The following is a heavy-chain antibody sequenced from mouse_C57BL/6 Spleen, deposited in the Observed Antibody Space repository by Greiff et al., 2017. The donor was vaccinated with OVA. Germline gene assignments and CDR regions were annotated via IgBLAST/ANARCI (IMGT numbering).Heavy chain of an antibody. J-gene: IGHJ3*01. CDR1: GYTFTSYT. D-gene: IGHD2-4*01. CDR3: ARGDDYDWFAY. Sequence: VQLVESGAELARPGASVKMSCKASGYTFTSYTMHWVKQRPGQGLEWIGYINPSSGYTKYNQKFKDKATLTADKSSSTAYMQLSSLTSEDSAVYYCARGDDYDWFAYWGQGTLVTVSA. CDR2: INPSSGYT. V-gene: IGHV1-4*01.